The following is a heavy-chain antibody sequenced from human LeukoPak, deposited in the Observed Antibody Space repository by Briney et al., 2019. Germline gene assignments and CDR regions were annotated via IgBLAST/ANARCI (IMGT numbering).Heavy chain of an antibody. CDR3: ARASIAAAPIDY. CDR2: INSDGSST. Sequence: PGGSLRLSCAASGFTFSSCWMHWVRQAPGKGLVWVSRINSDGSSTSYADSVKGGFTISRDNDKTTLYLQMNSLRDEDTAVYYCARASIAAAPIDYRGQGTLVTVSS. D-gene: IGHD6-13*01. CDR1: GFTFSSCW. J-gene: IGHJ4*02. V-gene: IGHV3-74*01.